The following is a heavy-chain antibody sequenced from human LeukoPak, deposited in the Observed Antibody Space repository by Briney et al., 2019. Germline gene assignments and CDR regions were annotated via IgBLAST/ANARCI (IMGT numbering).Heavy chain of an antibody. Sequence: GGSLRLSCAASGFTFSSYSMNWVRQAPGKGLEWVSSISSSSSYIYYADSVKGRFTISRDNAKNSLYLQMNSLRAEDTAVYYCAKEIRATLRYFDSWGQGTLVTVSS. V-gene: IGHV3-21*04. J-gene: IGHJ4*02. CDR3: AKEIRATLRYFDS. CDR1: GFTFSSYS. D-gene: IGHD3-9*01. CDR2: ISSSSSYI.